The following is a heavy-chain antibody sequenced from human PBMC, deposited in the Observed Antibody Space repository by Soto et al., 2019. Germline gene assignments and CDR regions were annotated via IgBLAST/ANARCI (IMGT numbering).Heavy chain of an antibody. CDR2: ISVYDGNT. CDR1: GYTFASYG. Sequence: QLVQSGAELKKPGASVKVSCKTSGYTFASYGISWVRQGPGQGLEWMGWISVYDGNTRYAQKVQDRVTITADRSTSTAYMELRSLRPDDTAVYYCARDSPLDQWGQGTLVTVSS. V-gene: IGHV1-18*04. CDR3: ARDSPLDQ. J-gene: IGHJ4*02.